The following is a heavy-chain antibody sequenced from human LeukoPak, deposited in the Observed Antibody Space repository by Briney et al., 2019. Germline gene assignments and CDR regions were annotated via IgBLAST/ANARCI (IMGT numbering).Heavy chain of an antibody. D-gene: IGHD7-27*01. J-gene: IGHJ4*02. CDR1: GFTFSNYN. V-gene: IGHV3-30*02. CDR3: AKDRSWGMNSAEY. Sequence: SGGSLRLSCAASGFTFSNYNINWARQAPGKGLEWVAFIRYDGSRTYYTDSVKGRFTISRDNSNNTLYLQMNSLRPEDTAVYFCAKDRSWGMNSAEYWGQGTLVTVSS. CDR2: IRYDGSRT.